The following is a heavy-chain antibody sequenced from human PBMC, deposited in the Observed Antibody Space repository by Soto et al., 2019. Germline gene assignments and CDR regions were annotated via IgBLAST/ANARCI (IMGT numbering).Heavy chain of an antibody. CDR2: IYYSGST. CDR3: ARGVVVDDTERFEA. Sequence: PSETRYLTCTVSGSSISSYYWSWIRQPPGKGLEWIGYIYYSGSTNYNPSLTSRVTIPVDKSKNQFSRKLSSVTSADTAVYCCARGVVVDDTERFEALGQRTLVTVSS. D-gene: IGHD2-15*01. V-gene: IGHV4-59*08. J-gene: IGHJ5*02. CDR1: GSSISSYY.